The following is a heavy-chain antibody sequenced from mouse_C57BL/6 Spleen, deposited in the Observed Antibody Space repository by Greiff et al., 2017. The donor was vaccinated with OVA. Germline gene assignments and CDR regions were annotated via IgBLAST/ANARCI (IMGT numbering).Heavy chain of an antibody. CDR2: ITTKNGGT. J-gene: IGHJ4*01. Sequence: VQLQQSGPELVKPGASVKISCKASGYTFTDYYMNWVKPSHGKSLEWIGDITTKNGGTSYNQKLKGKATLTVAKYYRTAYMELRSLTSEDSAVYYCTRSGMGYWGQGTSVTVSS. CDR1: GYTFTDYY. D-gene: IGHD3-1*01. CDR3: TRSGMGY. V-gene: IGHV1-26*01.